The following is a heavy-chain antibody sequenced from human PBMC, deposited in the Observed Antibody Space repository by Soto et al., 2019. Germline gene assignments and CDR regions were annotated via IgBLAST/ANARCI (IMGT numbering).Heavy chain of an antibody. CDR3: AKGHGIFGVVIPSDY. Sequence: EVQLLESGGGLVQPGGSLRLSCAASGFTFSSYAMSWVRQAPGKGLEWVSGISGRAGSTYHAASVKGRFTISRDNSRNTLYLQMNSLGAEDTAVYYCAKGHGIFGVVIPSDYWGQGTLVTVSS. V-gene: IGHV3-23*01. D-gene: IGHD3-3*01. CDR2: ISGRAGST. CDR1: GFTFSSYA. J-gene: IGHJ4*02.